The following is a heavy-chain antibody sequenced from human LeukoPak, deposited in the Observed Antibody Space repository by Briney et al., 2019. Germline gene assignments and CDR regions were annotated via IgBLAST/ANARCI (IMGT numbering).Heavy chain of an antibody. CDR2: IKQDGSEK. Sequence: GGSLRLSCAASGFTFSSYWMSWVRQAPGKGLEWVANIKQDGSEKYYVDSVKGRFTISRDNAKNSLYLQMNSLRAEDTAVYYCARDSGELRYFDWSHDAFDIWGQGTMVTVSS. CDR1: GFTFSSYW. CDR3: ARDSGELRYFDWSHDAFDI. V-gene: IGHV3-7*01. D-gene: IGHD3-9*01. J-gene: IGHJ3*02.